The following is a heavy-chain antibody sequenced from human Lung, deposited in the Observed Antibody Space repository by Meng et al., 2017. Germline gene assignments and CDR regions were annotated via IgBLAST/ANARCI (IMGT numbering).Heavy chain of an antibody. CDR1: GGSFSDYY. CDR3: ARGPTTMAHDFDY. CDR2: INHSGST. V-gene: IGHV4-34*01. D-gene: IGHD4-11*01. Sequence: HLERWGSGRLNLSATLSLTCVVSGGSFSDYYWSWIRQPPGKGLEWIGEINHSGSTNYNPSLESRATISVDTSQNNLSLKLSSVTAADSAVYYCARGPTTMAHDFDYWGQGTLVTVSS. J-gene: IGHJ4*02.